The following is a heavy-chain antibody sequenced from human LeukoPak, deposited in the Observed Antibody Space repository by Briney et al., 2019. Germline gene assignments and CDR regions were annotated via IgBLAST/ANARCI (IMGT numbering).Heavy chain of an antibody. Sequence: SETLSLTCTVSGGSISSSSYYWGWIRQPPGKGLEWIGSIYYSGSTYYNPSLKSRVTISVDTSKNQFSLKLSSVTAADTAVYYCARGPLELLHDWFDPWGQGTLVTVSS. V-gene: IGHV4-39*01. D-gene: IGHD1-7*01. J-gene: IGHJ5*02. CDR3: ARGPLELLHDWFDP. CDR2: IYYSGST. CDR1: GGSISSSSYY.